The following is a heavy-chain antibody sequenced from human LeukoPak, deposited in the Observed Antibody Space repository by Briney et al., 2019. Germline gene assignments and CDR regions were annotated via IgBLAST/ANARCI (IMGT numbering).Heavy chain of an antibody. V-gene: IGHV3-21*01. CDR1: GFTFSSYS. CDR3: ANDTGGYSYGYNWFDP. CDR2: ISSSSSYI. D-gene: IGHD5-18*01. Sequence: GGSLRLSCAASGFTFSSYSMNWVRQAPGKGLEWFSSISSSSSYIYYADSVKGRFTISRDNAKNSLYLQMNSLRAEDTAVYYCANDTGGYSYGYNWFDPWGQGTLVTVSS. J-gene: IGHJ5*02.